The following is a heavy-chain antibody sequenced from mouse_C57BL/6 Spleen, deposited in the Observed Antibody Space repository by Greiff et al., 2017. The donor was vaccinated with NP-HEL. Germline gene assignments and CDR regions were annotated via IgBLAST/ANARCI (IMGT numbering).Heavy chain of an antibody. D-gene: IGHD2-5*01. J-gene: IGHJ3*01. CDR3: ARRGSNYLGFAY. V-gene: IGHV1-61*01. Sequence: VQLQQPGAELVRPGSSVKLSCKASGYTFTSYWMDWVKQRPGQGLEWIGNIYPSDSETHYNQKFKDKATLTVDKSSSTAYMQLSSLTSEDSAVYYCARRGSNYLGFAYWGQGTLVTVSA. CDR2: IYPSDSET. CDR1: GYTFTSYW.